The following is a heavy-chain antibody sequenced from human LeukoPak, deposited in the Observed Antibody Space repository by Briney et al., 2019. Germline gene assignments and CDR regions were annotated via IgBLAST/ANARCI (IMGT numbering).Heavy chain of an antibody. CDR3: AKATCSGGNCYSSAFDM. Sequence: TGGSLRLSCAASGFTFSSYAMHWVRQAPGKGLEWVSGISWNSGNIGYADSVKGRFTISRDNAKNSLYLQMNSLRAEDMALYYCAKATCSGGNCYSSAFDMWGQGAMVTASS. CDR2: ISWNSGNI. CDR1: GFTFSSYA. V-gene: IGHV3-9*03. D-gene: IGHD2-15*01. J-gene: IGHJ3*02.